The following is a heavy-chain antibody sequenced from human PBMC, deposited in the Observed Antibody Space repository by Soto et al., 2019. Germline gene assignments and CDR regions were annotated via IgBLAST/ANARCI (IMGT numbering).Heavy chain of an antibody. J-gene: IGHJ6*03. CDR3: ARVGVVVVAAASYDYYYYMDV. CDR1: GFTFSQFW. D-gene: IGHD2-15*01. CDR2: IRQDGSEK. Sequence: EVQLVESGGGLVQPGGSLRLSCAASGFTFSQFWMTWVRQAPGKGLEWVANIRQDGSEKYYVDSVKGRLTISRENAKHTLFLQMNSLGVEDTAVYYCARVGVVVVAAASYDYYYYMDVWGKGTAVTVSS. V-gene: IGHV3-7*01.